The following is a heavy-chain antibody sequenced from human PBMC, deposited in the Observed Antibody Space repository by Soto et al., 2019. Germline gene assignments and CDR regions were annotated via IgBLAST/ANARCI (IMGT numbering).Heavy chain of an antibody. V-gene: IGHV3-30*18. J-gene: IGHJ6*02. CDR3: AKPQWLVPPRYYCYYGMDV. CDR2: ISYDGSNK. CDR1: GFTFSSYG. Sequence: QVQLVESGGGVVQPGRSLRLSCAASGFTFSSYGMHWVRQAPGKGLEWVAVISYDGSNKYYADSVKGRFTISRGNSKNPLDLQMNSLRAEDPAVYYCAKPQWLVPPRYYCYYGMDVWGQGTAVTVSS. D-gene: IGHD6-19*01.